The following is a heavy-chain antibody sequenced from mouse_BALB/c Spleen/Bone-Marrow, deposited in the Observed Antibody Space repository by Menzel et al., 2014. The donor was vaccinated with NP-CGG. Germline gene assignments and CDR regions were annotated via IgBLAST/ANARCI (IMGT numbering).Heavy chain of an antibody. Sequence: EVNVVESGGDLVKPGGSLKLSCAASGFTFXNYGMSWVRQTPDKRLEWVATISSGGSYTYYPDSVKGRFTISRDNAKNTLYLQMSSLKSEDTAMYYCARRDGGPMDYWGQGTSVTVSS. J-gene: IGHJ4*01. V-gene: IGHV5-6*02. CDR1: GFTFXNYG. CDR2: ISSGGSYT. D-gene: IGHD2-3*01. CDR3: ARRDGGPMDY.